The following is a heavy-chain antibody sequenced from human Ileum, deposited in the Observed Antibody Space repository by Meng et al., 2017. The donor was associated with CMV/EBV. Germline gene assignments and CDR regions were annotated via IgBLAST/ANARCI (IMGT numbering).Heavy chain of an antibody. J-gene: IGHJ4*02. CDR1: GYTFTSHD. Sequence: SGYTFTSHDINWVRQATGQGLEWMGWMNPNSGNTGYAQKFQGRVTITRNTSISTAYMELSSLRSEDTAVYYCARGVRYGSGKEYVDSWGQGTLVTVSS. V-gene: IGHV1-8*03. CDR3: ARGVRYGSGKEYVDS. D-gene: IGHD3-10*01. CDR2: MNPNSGNT.